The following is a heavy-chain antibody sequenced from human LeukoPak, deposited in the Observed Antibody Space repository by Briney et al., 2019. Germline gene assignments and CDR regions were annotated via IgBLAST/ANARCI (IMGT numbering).Heavy chain of an antibody. D-gene: IGHD2-21*02. CDR2: ISYDGSNK. CDR1: GFTFSSYG. Sequence: PGGSLRLSCAASGFTFSSYGMHWGRQAPGKGLEWVAVISYDGSNKYYADSVKGRFTISRDNSKNTLYLQMNSLRAEDTAVYYCAKDLGDAVTADSGYFQHWGQGTLVTVSS. J-gene: IGHJ1*01. V-gene: IGHV3-30*18. CDR3: AKDLGDAVTADSGYFQH.